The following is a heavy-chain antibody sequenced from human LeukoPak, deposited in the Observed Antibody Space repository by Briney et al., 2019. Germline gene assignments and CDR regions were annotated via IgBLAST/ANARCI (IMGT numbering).Heavy chain of an antibody. Sequence: GGSLRLSCAASGFTFSSYSMNWVRQAPGKGLEWVSSISSSSSYIYYADSVKGRFTISRDNAKNSLYLQMNSLRAEDTAVYYCARGTHGSWPMDVWGQGTTVTVSS. CDR2: ISSSSSYI. V-gene: IGHV3-21*01. D-gene: IGHD3-10*01. J-gene: IGHJ6*02. CDR3: ARGTHGSWPMDV. CDR1: GFTFSSYS.